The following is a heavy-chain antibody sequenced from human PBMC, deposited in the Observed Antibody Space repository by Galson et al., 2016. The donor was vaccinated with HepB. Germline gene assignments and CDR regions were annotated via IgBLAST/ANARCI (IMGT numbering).Heavy chain of an antibody. V-gene: IGHV5-10-1*01. Sequence: QSGAEVKKPGESLRISCKGSGYSFTSYWISWVRQMPGKGLEWMGRIDPSDSYTTYSPSFQGHVTISADKSISTAYLQWSSLKASDTAMYYCARAQETYYYGSGSYYTDYWGQGTLVTVSS. CDR3: ARAQETYYYGSGSYYTDY. CDR2: IDPSDSYT. D-gene: IGHD3-10*01. CDR1: GYSFTSYW. J-gene: IGHJ4*02.